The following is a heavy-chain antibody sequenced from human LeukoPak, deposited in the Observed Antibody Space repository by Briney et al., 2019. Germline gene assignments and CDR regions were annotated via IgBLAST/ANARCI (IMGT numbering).Heavy chain of an antibody. CDR3: ARSTSWYGMDV. CDR2: IIPILGIA. Sequence: SVRVSCKASGYTFTSYGISWVRQAPGQGLEWMGRIIPILGIANYAQKFQGRVTITADKSTSTAYMELSSLRSEDTAVYYCARSTSWYGMDVWGQGTTVTVSS. J-gene: IGHJ6*02. CDR1: GYTFTSYG. V-gene: IGHV1-69*04. D-gene: IGHD2-2*01.